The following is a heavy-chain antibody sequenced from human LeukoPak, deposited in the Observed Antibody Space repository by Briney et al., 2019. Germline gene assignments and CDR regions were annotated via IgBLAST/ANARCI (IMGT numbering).Heavy chain of an antibody. J-gene: IGHJ4*02. CDR2: INPSGGSA. Sequence: GASVKVSCRTSGYTFTTYYVHWVRQAPGQGLEWMGVINPSGGSASYAQNFQGRVAMTRDTSTSTVDMELSSLISDDTAIYYCARAIERDRRFDYWGQGTLVTVSS. CDR1: GYTFTTYY. D-gene: IGHD1-14*01. CDR3: ARAIERDRRFDY. V-gene: IGHV1-46*01.